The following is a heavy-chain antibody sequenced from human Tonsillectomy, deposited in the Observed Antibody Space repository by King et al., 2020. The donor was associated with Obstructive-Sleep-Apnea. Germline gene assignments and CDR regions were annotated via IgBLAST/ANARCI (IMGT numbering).Heavy chain of an antibody. V-gene: IGHV4-59*03. D-gene: IGHD4-17*01. CDR1: GGSISTYY. Sequence: VQLQESGPGLVKPSATLSLTCTVSGGSISTYYWSWIRQPPGKGLEWIGYIYYSGSTNYNPSLKSRVTISVDTSKNQISLKLSSVTAADTAVYYCAKNLSPTDWGQGTLVTVSS. CDR2: IYYSGST. CDR3: AKNLSPTD. J-gene: IGHJ4*02.